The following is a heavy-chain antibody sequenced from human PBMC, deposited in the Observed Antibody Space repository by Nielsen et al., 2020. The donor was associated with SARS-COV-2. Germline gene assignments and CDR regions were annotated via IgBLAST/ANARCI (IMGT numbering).Heavy chain of an antibody. Sequence: SETLSLTCAVSGGSISSGGYYWSWIRQPPGKGLEWIGEINHSGSTNYNPSLKSRVTISVDTSKNQFSLKLSSVTAADTAVYYCARAWDSNYYYYMDVWGKGTTVTVSS. CDR1: GGSISSGGYY. J-gene: IGHJ6*03. D-gene: IGHD4-11*01. CDR3: ARAWDSNYYYYMDV. CDR2: INHSGST. V-gene: IGHV4-34*01.